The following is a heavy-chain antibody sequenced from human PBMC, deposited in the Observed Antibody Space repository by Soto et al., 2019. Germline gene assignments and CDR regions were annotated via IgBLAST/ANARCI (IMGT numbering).Heavy chain of an antibody. CDR2: INPSGGST. CDR1: GYTFTSYY. J-gene: IGHJ4*02. CDR3: ARALRITMVRGVPGY. Sequence: ASVKVSCKASGYTFTSYYMHWVRQAPGQGLEWMGIINPSGGSTSYAQKFRGRVTMTRDTSTSTVYMELSSLRSEDTAVYYCARALRITMVRGVPGYWGQGTLVTSPQ. D-gene: IGHD3-10*01. V-gene: IGHV1-46*01.